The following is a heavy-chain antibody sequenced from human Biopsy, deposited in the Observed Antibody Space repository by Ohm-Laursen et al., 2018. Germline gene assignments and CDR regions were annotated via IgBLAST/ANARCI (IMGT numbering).Heavy chain of an antibody. D-gene: IGHD4-23*01. J-gene: IGHJ1*01. CDR3: ARGSNEYGGLYFPH. CDR2: ISYTGYT. CDR1: GGSFTGHY. Sequence: TLSLTCTVSGGSFTGHYWSWIRQPPGKGLEWIGHISYTGYTSYKSSLKSRVTISLDTSRTHFSLRLTSLAAADTAVYYCARGSNEYGGLYFPHWGQGTLVTVSS. V-gene: IGHV4-59*11.